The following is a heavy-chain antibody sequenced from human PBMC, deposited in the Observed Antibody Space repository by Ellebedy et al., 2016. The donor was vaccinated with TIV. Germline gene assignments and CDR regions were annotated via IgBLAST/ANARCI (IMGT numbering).Heavy chain of an antibody. CDR3: AADIVGWDLG. Sequence: ASVKVSCKASGYTFTSYDINWVRQAAGQGLEWMGWMNPNSGNTGYSQKFQGRVTITRDTSASTAYMELTSLRSEDTAVYYCAADIVGWDLGWGQGTLVTVSS. CDR1: GYTFTSYD. D-gene: IGHD1-26*01. CDR2: MNPNSGNT. V-gene: IGHV1-8*01. J-gene: IGHJ4*02.